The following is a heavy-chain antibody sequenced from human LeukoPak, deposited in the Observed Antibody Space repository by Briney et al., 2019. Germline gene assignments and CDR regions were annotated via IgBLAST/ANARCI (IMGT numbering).Heavy chain of an antibody. V-gene: IGHV1-2*02. J-gene: IGHJ4*02. CDR3: ARASTAAGTRLVKDY. Sequence: ASVKVSYTASPYTFTDCCTLWIRQAPGQGLEWMGWINPNSGGTKYAQVLQGRVTMTRDTSISTAYLELGRLTSDDTDIYYCARASTAAGTRLVKDYWGQGTLVTVSS. CDR1: PYTFTDCC. CDR2: INPNSGGT. D-gene: IGHD6-13*01.